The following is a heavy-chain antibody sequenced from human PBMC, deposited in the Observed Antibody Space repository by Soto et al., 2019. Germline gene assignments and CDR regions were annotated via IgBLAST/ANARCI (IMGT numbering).Heavy chain of an antibody. V-gene: IGHV1-18*01. D-gene: IGHD3-16*02. J-gene: IGHJ4*02. CDR1: GYTFTSYG. CDR2: ISAYNGNT. CDR3: ARARGYSGYVYDYIWGSYRFPYFDY. Sequence: ASVKVSCKASGYTFTSYGISWVRQAPGQGLEWMGWISAYNGNTNYAQKLQGRVTMTTDTSTSTAYMELRSLRSDDTAVYYCARARGYSGYVYDYIWGSYRFPYFDYWGQGTLVTVPS.